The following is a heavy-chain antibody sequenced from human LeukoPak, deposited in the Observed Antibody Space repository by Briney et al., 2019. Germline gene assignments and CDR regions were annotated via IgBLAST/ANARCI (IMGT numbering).Heavy chain of an antibody. V-gene: IGHV4-59*01. J-gene: IGHJ4*02. D-gene: IGHD3-3*01. CDR2: IYYSGST. Sequence: SETLSLTCTVSGGSISSYYWSWIRQPPGKGLEWIGYIYYSGSTNYNPSLKSRVTISVDTSKNQFSLKLSSVTAADTAVYYCARGNALYYDFWSGYYPTDYYFDYWGQGTLVTVSS. CDR1: GGSISSYY. CDR3: ARGNALYYDFWSGYYPTDYYFDY.